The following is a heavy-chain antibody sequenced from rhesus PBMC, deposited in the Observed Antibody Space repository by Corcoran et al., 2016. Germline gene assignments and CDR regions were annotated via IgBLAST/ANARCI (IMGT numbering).Heavy chain of an antibody. Sequence: EVQLVVSGGALAQPGGSLRLSWAASGSTCDDLDMPRVGPVQGKGVEWVGLIRNKANSYTTEYAAAVKGRFTISRDDSKNTLYLQMSSLKTEDTALYYCTKPSNYVDFDYWGQGVLVTVSS. CDR3: TKPSNYVDFDY. V-gene: IGHV3-13*01. J-gene: IGHJ4*01. CDR2: IRNKANSYTT. D-gene: IGHD4-23*01. CDR1: GSTCDDLD.